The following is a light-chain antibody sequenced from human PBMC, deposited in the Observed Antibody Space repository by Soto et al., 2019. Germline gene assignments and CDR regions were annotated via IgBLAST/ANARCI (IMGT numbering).Light chain of an antibody. V-gene: IGLV1-40*01. J-gene: IGLJ1*01. CDR1: SSNIGAGYD. CDR3: QSYDNSLTGSNV. Sequence: QSVLTQPPSVSGAPGQSVTISCTGTSSNIGAGYDIHWYQQPPGTAPKLVIYNNHNRPSGVPDRFSGSKSGTSGSLAITGLQAEDEADYYCQSYDNSLTGSNVFGTGTKVTVL. CDR2: NNH.